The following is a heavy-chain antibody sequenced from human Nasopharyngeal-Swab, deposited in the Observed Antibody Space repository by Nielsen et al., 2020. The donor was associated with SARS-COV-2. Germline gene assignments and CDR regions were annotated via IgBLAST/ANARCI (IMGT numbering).Heavy chain of an antibody. V-gene: IGHV4-31*03. Sequence: SETLSLTCTVSGGSISSGDYYWSWIRQHPGKGLEWIGYIYYSGSTYYNPSLKSRVTISVDTSKNQFSLKLSSVTAADTAVYYCARAGTIFGVVISHFDYWGQGTLVTVSS. CDR2: IYYSGST. CDR3: ARAGTIFGVVISHFDY. J-gene: IGHJ4*02. CDR1: GGSISSGDYY. D-gene: IGHD3-3*01.